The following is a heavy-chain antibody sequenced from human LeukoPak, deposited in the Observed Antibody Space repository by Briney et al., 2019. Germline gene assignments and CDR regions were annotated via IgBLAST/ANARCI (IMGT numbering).Heavy chain of an antibody. CDR1: GGSISSSSYY. CDR2: IHYSGST. V-gene: IGHV4-39*07. J-gene: IGHJ4*02. CDR3: ARESGVAGLYDY. D-gene: IGHD6-19*01. Sequence: SETLSLTCTVSGGSISSSSYYWGWIRQPPGKGLEWIGSIHYSGSTYYNPSLKSRVTISVDTSKNPFSLKLSSVTAADTAVYYCARESGVAGLYDYWGQGTLVTVSS.